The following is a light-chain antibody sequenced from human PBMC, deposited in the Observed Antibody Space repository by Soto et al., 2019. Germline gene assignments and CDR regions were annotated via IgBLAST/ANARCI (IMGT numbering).Light chain of an antibody. CDR2: DVG. Sequence: QSVLTQPRTVSGSPGQSVTISCTGTSSDIGGYNFVSWYLQHPGKAPKVMIYDVGKRPSGVPDRFSGSKSGNTASLTISGLQADDEGDYYCCSYAGSYTLVFGGGTKLTVL. V-gene: IGLV2-11*01. J-gene: IGLJ2*01. CDR1: SSDIGGYNF. CDR3: CSYAGSYTLV.